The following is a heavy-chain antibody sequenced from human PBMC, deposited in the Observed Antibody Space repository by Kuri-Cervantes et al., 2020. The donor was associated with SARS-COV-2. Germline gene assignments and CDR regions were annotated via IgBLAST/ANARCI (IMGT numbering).Heavy chain of an antibody. D-gene: IGHD5-24*01. J-gene: IGHJ4*02. V-gene: IGHV4-34*01. Sequence: GSLRLSCAVYGGSFSGYYWSWIRQPPGKGLEWIGEINHSGSTNYNPSLKSRVTISVDTSKNQFSLKLSSVTAADTAVYYCARMDGYTLFDYWGQGTLVTVSS. CDR1: GGSFSGYY. CDR3: ARMDGYTLFDY. CDR2: INHSGST.